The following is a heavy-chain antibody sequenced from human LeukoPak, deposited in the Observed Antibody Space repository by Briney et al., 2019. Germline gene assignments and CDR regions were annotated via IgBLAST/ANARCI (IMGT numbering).Heavy chain of an antibody. V-gene: IGHV4-39*01. D-gene: IGHD3-10*01. CDR2: IYYSGST. CDR3: ARQWKLLWFRESRD. J-gene: IGHJ4*02. Sequence: SETLSLTCTVSGGSISSSSYYWGWIRQPPGKGLEWIGSIYYSGSTYYNPSLKSRVTISVDTSKNQFSLKLSSVTAADTAVYYCARQWKLLWFRESRDWGQGTLVTVSS. CDR1: GGSISSSSYY.